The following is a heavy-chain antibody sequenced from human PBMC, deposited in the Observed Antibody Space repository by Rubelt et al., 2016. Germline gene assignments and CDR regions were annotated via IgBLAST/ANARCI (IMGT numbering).Heavy chain of an antibody. D-gene: IGHD1-7*01. J-gene: IGHJ4*02. CDR2: IWYDGGNK. Sequence: GRSLRLSCAASGFTFSNYGMHWVRQAPGKGLEWVAIIWYDGGNKYYADSVKGRFTISRDNSKNTLYLQMNSLRVEDTAVYYCATKAAGTLDNWGQGTLVAVSS. CDR1: GFTFSNYG. V-gene: IGHV3-33*01. CDR3: ATKAAGTLDN.